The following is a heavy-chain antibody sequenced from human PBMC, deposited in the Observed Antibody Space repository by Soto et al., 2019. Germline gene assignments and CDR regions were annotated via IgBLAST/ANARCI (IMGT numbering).Heavy chain of an antibody. V-gene: IGHV1-69*13. CDR2: IIPIFGTA. J-gene: IGHJ6*02. Sequence: ASVKVSCKASGGTFSSYAISWVRQAPGQGLEWMGGIIPIFGTANYAQKFQGRVTITADESTSTAYMELSSLRSEDTAVYYCARDGMVRGQYGMDVWGQGTTVTVSS. CDR3: ARDGMVRGQYGMDV. CDR1: GGTFSSYA. D-gene: IGHD3-10*01.